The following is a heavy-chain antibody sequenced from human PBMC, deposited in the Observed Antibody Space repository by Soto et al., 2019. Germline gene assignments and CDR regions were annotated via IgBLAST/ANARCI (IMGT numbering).Heavy chain of an antibody. Sequence: QLQLQESGPGLVKPSETLSLTCTVSGGSISSSSYYWGWIRQPPGKGLEWIGSIYYSGSTYYNPSLKSRVTISVDTSKNQFSLKLRSVTAADTAVYYCASDYGDFDAFDIWGQGTMVTVSS. CDR1: GGSISSSSYY. D-gene: IGHD4-17*01. V-gene: IGHV4-39*01. J-gene: IGHJ3*02. CDR2: IYYSGST. CDR3: ASDYGDFDAFDI.